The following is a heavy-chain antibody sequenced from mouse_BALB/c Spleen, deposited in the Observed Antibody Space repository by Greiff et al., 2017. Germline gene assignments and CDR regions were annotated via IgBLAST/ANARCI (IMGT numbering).Heavy chain of an antibody. CDR1: GFNIKDTY. V-gene: IGHV14-3*02. CDR2: IDPANGNT. Sequence: EVMLVESGAELVKPGASVKLSCTASGFNIKDTYMHWVKQRPEQGLEWIGRIDPANGNTKYDPKFQGKATITADTSSNTAYLQLSSLTSEDTAVYYCARRSYSAMDYWGQGTSVTVSS. J-gene: IGHJ4*01. D-gene: IGHD1-1*01. CDR3: ARRSYSAMDY.